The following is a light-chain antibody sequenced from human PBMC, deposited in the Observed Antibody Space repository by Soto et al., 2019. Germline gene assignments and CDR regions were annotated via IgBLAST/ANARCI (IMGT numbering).Light chain of an antibody. J-gene: IGKJ1*01. CDR2: CAS. CDR3: QQYYSPPWT. CDR1: QSVLYSSNNKNY. V-gene: IGKV4-1*01. Sequence: DIVMTQSPDSLAVSLGERATINCKSSQSVLYSSNNKNYLAWYQQKPGQPPKLLIYCASTRESGVPERFSGRGSGTDFTLTIRSREGEDVEVYYCQQYYSPPWTFGQGTKVEIK.